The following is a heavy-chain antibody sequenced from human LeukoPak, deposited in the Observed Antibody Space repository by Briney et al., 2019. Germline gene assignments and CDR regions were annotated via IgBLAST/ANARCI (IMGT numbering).Heavy chain of an antibody. J-gene: IGHJ4*02. D-gene: IGHD2-15*01. Sequence: SETLSLTCTVSGGAISSYYWSWIRQPPGTGLEWMGYIYYSGSTNYNPSLKSRVTISVDTSKNQFSLKLSSVTAADTAVYYCARDRGYCSGGSCYPFDYWGQGTLVTVSS. CDR1: GGAISSYY. V-gene: IGHV4-59*01. CDR3: ARDRGYCSGGSCYPFDY. CDR2: IYYSGST.